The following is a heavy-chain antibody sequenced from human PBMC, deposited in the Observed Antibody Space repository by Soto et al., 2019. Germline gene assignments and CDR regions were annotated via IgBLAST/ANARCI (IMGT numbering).Heavy chain of an antibody. CDR3: ARESKWNDEYYFDY. CDR1: GGSFSGYY. CDR2: INHSGST. D-gene: IGHD1-1*01. J-gene: IGHJ4*02. Sequence: SETLSLTCAVYGGSFSGYYWSWIRQPPGKGLEWIGEINHSGSTNYNPSLKSRVTISVDTSKNQFSLKLSSVTAADMAVFYCARESKWNDEYYFDYWGQGTQVTVSS. V-gene: IGHV4-34*01.